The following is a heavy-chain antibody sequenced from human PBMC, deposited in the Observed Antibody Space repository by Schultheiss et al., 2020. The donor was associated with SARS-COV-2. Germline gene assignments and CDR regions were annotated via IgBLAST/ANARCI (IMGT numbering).Heavy chain of an antibody. CDR2: MNPNSGNT. Sequence: ASVKVSCKASGYTFTSYGISWVRQAPGQGLEWMGYMNPNSGNTGYAQKFQGRVTMTRNTSISTAYMDLSSLRSEDTAVYYCARGWSTWYSVWWYYWGQGTLVTVSS. V-gene: IGHV1-8*02. J-gene: IGHJ4*02. CDR3: ARGWSTWYSVWWYY. CDR1: GYTFTSYG. D-gene: IGHD2-21*01.